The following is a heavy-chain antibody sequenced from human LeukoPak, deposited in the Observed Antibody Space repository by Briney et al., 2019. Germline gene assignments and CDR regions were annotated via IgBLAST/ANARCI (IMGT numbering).Heavy chain of an antibody. CDR2: ISIGTSFI. CDR1: GFTFSSYN. Sequence: PGGSLRLSCAASGFTFSSYNMNWVRQAPGKGLEWVAYISIGTSFIYYADSVKGRFTISRDNSKNTLYLQMNSLRAEDTAVYYCARRAGAYSHPYDYWGQGTLVTVSS. D-gene: IGHD4/OR15-4a*01. J-gene: IGHJ4*02. CDR3: ARRAGAYSHPYDY. V-gene: IGHV3-21*04.